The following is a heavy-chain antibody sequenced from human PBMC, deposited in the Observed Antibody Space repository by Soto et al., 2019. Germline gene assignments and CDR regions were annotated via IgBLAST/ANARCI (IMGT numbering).Heavy chain of an antibody. CDR3: ARGDSTWSY. Sequence: QVQLVESGGALVKPGGSLRLSCAASGFTFSDYYMSWIRQAPGKGLEWVSHISSSTGYTNYADSVKGRFTISRDNTKKSLYLQMNSLRAEDTAVYYCARGDSTWSYWVQGTLVTVSS. CDR1: GFTFSDYY. V-gene: IGHV3-11*05. CDR2: ISSSTGYT. J-gene: IGHJ4*02. D-gene: IGHD2-2*01.